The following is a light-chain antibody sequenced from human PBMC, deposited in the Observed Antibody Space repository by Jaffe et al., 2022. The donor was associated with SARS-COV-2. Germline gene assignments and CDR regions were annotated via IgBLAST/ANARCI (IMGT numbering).Light chain of an antibody. CDR3: QQYNNWPPYT. Sequence: EIVMTQSPATLSVSPGESATLSCRASQSVSSYLAWYQQKPGQAPRLLMYGASTRDTGIPARFSGSGSGTEFTLTISSLQSEDFAVYYCQQYNNWPPYTFGQGTKLEIK. J-gene: IGKJ2*01. CDR2: GAS. CDR1: QSVSSY. V-gene: IGKV3-15*01.